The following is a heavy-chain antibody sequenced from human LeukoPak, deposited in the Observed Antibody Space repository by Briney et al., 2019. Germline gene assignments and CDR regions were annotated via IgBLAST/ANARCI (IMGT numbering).Heavy chain of an antibody. CDR1: GFTFSSYA. CDR3: TKGTSGWEQGLDY. D-gene: IGHD1-26*01. J-gene: IGHJ4*02. CDR2: ISGSGETT. V-gene: IGHV3-23*01. Sequence: GGSLRLSCAASGFTFSSYAMGWVRQAPGKGLEWVSAISGSGETTYYADSVMGRFTISRDNSKSTSFLQMNSLRAEDTAVYYCTKGTSGWEQGLDYWGQGTLVTVSS.